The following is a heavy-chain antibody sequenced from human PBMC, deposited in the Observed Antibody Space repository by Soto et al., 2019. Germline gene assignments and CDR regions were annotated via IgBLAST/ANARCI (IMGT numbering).Heavy chain of an antibody. V-gene: IGHV4-30-2*01. CDR1: GGSISSDSYS. D-gene: IGHD3-10*01. J-gene: IGHJ6*02. CDR3: AGYDSGNYYYGMDV. CDR2: IYHSGTT. Sequence: QLQLQESGSGLVKPSQTLSLTCAVSGGSISSDSYSWSWIRQPPGKGLEWIGYIYHSGTTYYNPSLKSRATISVDRSKNQFSLNLTSVTAADTAVYYCAGYDSGNYYYGMDVWGQGTTVTVSS.